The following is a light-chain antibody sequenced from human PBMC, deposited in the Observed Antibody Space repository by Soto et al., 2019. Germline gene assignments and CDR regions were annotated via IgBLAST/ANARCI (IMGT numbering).Light chain of an antibody. CDR2: YDN. V-gene: IGLV3-21*04. J-gene: IGLJ2*01. CDR3: HVWDSDSDHVV. CDR1: NIGSKS. Sequence: SYELPQAPSVSVAPEKTAKITCGGDNIGSKSVHWYQKKPGQAPTLVIYYDNNRPSGIPERFYGSNSGNAATLTISSVEAGDEADSYCHVWDSDSDHVVVGGGTKLTVL.